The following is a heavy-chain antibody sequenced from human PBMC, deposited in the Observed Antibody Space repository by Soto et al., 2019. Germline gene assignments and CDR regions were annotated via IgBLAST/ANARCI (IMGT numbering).Heavy chain of an antibody. CDR3: ARQITMVRGVIRYYMDV. J-gene: IGHJ6*03. CDR1: GGSFSGYY. CDR2: INHSGST. Sequence: SETLSLTCAVYGGSFSGYYWSWIRQPPGKGLEWIGEINHSGSTNYNPSLKSRVTISVDTSKNQFSLKLSSVTAADTAVYYCARQITMVRGVIRYYMDVWGKGTTVTVSS. D-gene: IGHD3-10*01. V-gene: IGHV4-34*01.